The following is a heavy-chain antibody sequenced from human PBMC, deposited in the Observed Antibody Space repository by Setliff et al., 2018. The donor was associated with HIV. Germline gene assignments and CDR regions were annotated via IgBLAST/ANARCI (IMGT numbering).Heavy chain of an antibody. Sequence: GGSLRLSCSVSGFIFSSYWMSWVRQTPGKGLEWVAKIKQDGRETSYVDSVKGRFTVSRDNAKNSLYLQMNSLRAEDTATYYCARASAATYCSGGACYLPDYWGQGTLVTVSS. CDR3: ARASAATYCSGGACYLPDY. CDR1: GFIFSSYW. V-gene: IGHV3-7*01. J-gene: IGHJ4*02. D-gene: IGHD2-15*01. CDR2: IKQDGRET.